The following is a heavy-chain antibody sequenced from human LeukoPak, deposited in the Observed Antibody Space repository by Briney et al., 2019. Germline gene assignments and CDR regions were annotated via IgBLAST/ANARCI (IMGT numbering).Heavy chain of an antibody. Sequence: SETLSLTCTVSGGSISPYYWSWIRQPPGKGLQWIGYISHSGSINYNPSLKSRVTISVETSKNQFSLNLNSVTAADTAFYYCARHYCTSATCYSFDYWGQGSLVTVPS. CDR3: ARHYCTSATCYSFDY. CDR2: ISHSGSI. J-gene: IGHJ4*02. D-gene: IGHD2/OR15-2a*01. CDR1: GGSISPYY. V-gene: IGHV4-59*08.